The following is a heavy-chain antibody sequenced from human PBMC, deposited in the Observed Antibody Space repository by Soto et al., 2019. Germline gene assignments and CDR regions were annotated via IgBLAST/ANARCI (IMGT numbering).Heavy chain of an antibody. D-gene: IGHD2-2*01. J-gene: IGHJ5*02. Sequence: QVQLVQSGAGVKKPGSSVKVFCKASGGTFSSYAISWVRQAPGQGLEWMGGIIPIFGTANYAQKFQGRVSITADESTSTAYMELSSLRSEDTAVYYCARESGVPAAKGWFDPWGQRTLVTVSS. V-gene: IGHV1-69*12. CDR2: IIPIFGTA. CDR3: ARESGVPAAKGWFDP. CDR1: GGTFSSYA.